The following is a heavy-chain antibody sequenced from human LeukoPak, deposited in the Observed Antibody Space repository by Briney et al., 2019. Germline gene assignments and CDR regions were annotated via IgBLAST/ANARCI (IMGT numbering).Heavy chain of an antibody. J-gene: IGHJ6*02. CDR2: ISAYNGNT. CDR1: GYTFTGYY. V-gene: IGHV1-18*04. CDR3: ARGPYCSSTSRYVGDYYYGMDV. D-gene: IGHD2-2*01. Sequence: ASVKVSCKASGYTFTGYYMHWVRQAPGQGLEWMGWISAYNGNTNYAQKLQGRVTMTTDTSMSTAYMELRSLRSDDTAVYYCARGPYCSSTSRYVGDYYYGMDVWGQGTTVTVSS.